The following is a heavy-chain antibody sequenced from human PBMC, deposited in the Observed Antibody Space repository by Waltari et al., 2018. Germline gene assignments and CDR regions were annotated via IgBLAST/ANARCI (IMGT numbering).Heavy chain of an antibody. J-gene: IGHJ6*02. CDR2: INHAGYT. CDR1: GGSFSGYY. CDR3: VRLEDCTGPGGHCYSGDPFALDV. Sequence: QVQLQQWGAGLLQSSETLSLTCAVYGGSFSGYYWGWVRQPPGKGLEWIGEINHAGYTNHNPSLRRRVTMSADTSKSQFSLKLNSVTAADTAVYYCVRLEDCTGPGGHCYSGDPFALDVWGHGTTVTVSS. D-gene: IGHD2-15*01. V-gene: IGHV4-34*02.